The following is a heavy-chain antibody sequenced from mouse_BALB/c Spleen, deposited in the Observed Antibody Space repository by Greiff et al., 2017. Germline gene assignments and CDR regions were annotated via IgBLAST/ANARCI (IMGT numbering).Heavy chain of an antibody. CDR3: ARHDGYPPWFAY. V-gene: IGHV4-1*02. D-gene: IGHD2-3*01. J-gene: IGHJ3*01. CDR1: GFDFSRYW. Sequence: EVKVEESGGGLVQPGGSLKLSCAASGFDFSRYWMSWVRQAPGKGLEWIGEINPDSSTINYTPSLKDKFIISRDNAKNTLYLQMSKVRSEDTALYYCARHDGYPPWFAYWGQGTLVTVSA. CDR2: INPDSSTI.